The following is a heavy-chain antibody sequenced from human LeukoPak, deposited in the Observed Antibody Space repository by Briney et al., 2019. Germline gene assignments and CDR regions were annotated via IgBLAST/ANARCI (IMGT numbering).Heavy chain of an antibody. CDR1: GFTYTSSD. CDR3: AAEGRPTVVTFRKGAVDL. D-gene: IGHD4-23*01. Sequence: SVKVSCKASGFTYTSSDVQWVRQARGQRLEWIGWIVVGSGNTNYAQKFQERVTITRDMSTSTVYMELSSLRSEDTAVYYCAAEGRPTVVTFRKGAVDLWGQGTMVTVSS. J-gene: IGHJ3*01. V-gene: IGHV1-58*01. CDR2: IVVGSGNT.